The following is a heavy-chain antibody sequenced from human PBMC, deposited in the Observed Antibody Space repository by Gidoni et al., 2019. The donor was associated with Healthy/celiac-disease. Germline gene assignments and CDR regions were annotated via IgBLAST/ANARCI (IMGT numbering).Heavy chain of an antibody. Sequence: QVQLQQWGAGLLKPSETLSLTCAVYGGSFSGYSWSWIRQPPGKGLEWIGEINHSGSTNYNPSLKSRVTISVDTSKNQFSLKLSSVTAADTAVYYCARWGGCSSTSCYGSYYYYYGMDVWGQGTTVTVSS. CDR2: INHSGST. D-gene: IGHD2-2*01. J-gene: IGHJ6*02. V-gene: IGHV4-34*01. CDR3: ARWGGCSSTSCYGSYYYYYGMDV. CDR1: GGSFSGYS.